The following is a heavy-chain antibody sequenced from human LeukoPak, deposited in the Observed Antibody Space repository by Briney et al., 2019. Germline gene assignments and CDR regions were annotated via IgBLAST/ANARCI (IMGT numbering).Heavy chain of an antibody. CDR1: GGTFSSYA. J-gene: IGHJ3*01. CDR3: ARGLAGDHDAFNV. CDR2: TIPMFGTA. Sequence: SVKVSCKASGGTFSSYAISWVRQAPGQGLEWMGGTIPMFGTALNAQKFQGRVTITADESTSTAYMELSSLRSEDTAVYYCARGLAGDHDAFNVWGQGTLVTVSS. V-gene: IGHV1-69*13. D-gene: IGHD6-19*01.